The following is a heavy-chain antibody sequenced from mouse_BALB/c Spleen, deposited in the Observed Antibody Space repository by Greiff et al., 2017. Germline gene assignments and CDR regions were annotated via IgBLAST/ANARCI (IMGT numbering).Heavy chain of an antibody. CDR1: GDSITSGY. V-gene: IGHV3-8*02. D-gene: IGHD1-2*01. J-gene: IGHJ3*01. CDR3: ARFITTATGFAY. Sequence: EVKLQESGPSLVKPSQTLSLTCSVTGDSITSGYWNWIRKFPGNKLEYMGYISYSGSTYYNPSLKSRISITRDTSKNQYYLQLNSVTTEDTATYYCARFITTATGFAYWGQGTLVTVSA. CDR2: ISYSGST.